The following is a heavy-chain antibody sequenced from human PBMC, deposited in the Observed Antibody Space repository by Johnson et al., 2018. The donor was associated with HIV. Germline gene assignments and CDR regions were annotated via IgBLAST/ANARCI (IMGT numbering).Heavy chain of an antibody. V-gene: IGHV3-72*01. CDR1: GFTFSDHY. CDR2: TRNKANSYNK. D-gene: IGHD2/OR15-2a*01. CDR3: ARGPRHPVLDTFMF. Sequence: VQLVESGGGFVQPGGSLRLSCAASGFTFSDHYMDWDRQAPGKGLEGVGRTRNKANSYNKEYDASVKGRITIPRDDSKNSLYLQMNSLKTEDTSVYYCARGPRHPVLDTFMFWGQGMMVTCSS. J-gene: IGHJ3*01.